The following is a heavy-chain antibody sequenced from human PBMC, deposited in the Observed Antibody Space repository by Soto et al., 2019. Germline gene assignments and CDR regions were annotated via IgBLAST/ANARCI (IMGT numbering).Heavy chain of an antibody. D-gene: IGHD5-12*01. Sequence: EVQLVESGGGLVQPGGSLRLSCAASRFAFSSYEMDWVRQAPGKGLEWIAYMSSGGGTIYYADSVKGRFTISRDNARDSLYLEMNSLRVEDTAIYYCAKEKTVTDSGYDAFDVWGQGTMVTVS. V-gene: IGHV3-48*03. CDR3: AKEKTVTDSGYDAFDV. CDR1: RFAFSSYE. J-gene: IGHJ3*01. CDR2: MSSGGGTI.